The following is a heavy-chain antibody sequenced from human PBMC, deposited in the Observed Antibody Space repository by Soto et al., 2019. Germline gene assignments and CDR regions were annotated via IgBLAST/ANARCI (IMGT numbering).Heavy chain of an antibody. CDR2: MNPGSGDT. Sequence: ASVKVSCKASGYSFTNNDVSWVRQATGQGLEWMGWMNPGSGDTGYAQKFQGRVTMTRDISIATAYMELSSLRSDDTAIYYCARMETFGSLNWFDPWGQGTRVT. CDR3: ARMETFGSLNWFDP. V-gene: IGHV1-8*01. CDR1: GYSFTNND. D-gene: IGHD3-16*01. J-gene: IGHJ5*02.